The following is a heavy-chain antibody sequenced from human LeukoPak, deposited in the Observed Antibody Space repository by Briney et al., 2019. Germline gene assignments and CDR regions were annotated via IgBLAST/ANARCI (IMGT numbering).Heavy chain of an antibody. D-gene: IGHD2-15*01. CDR1: GGSISSYY. CDR3: ARARRVVAAMGIFDY. V-gene: IGHV4-4*07. Sequence: SETLSLTCTVSGGSISSYYWSWIRQPAGKGLEWIGRIYTSGSTNYNPSLKSRVTISVDTSKNQFSLKLSSVTAADTAVYYCARARRVVAAMGIFDYWGQGTLVTVSS. J-gene: IGHJ4*02. CDR2: IYTSGST.